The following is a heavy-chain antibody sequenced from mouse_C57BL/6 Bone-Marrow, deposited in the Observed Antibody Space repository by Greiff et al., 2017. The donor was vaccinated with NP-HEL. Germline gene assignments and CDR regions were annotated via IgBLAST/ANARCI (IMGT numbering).Heavy chain of an antibody. CDR2: ISRGGGNT. CDR3: AREFAY. CDR1: GFTFSSYT. J-gene: IGHJ3*01. V-gene: IGHV5-9*01. Sequence: EVMLVESGGGLVKPGGSLKLSCAASGFTFSSYTMSWVRQTPEQRLEWVATISRGGGNTYYPENVKGRFTLSRDNATNTLYLQMSSLGSEDTALYYCAREFAYWGQGTLVTVSA.